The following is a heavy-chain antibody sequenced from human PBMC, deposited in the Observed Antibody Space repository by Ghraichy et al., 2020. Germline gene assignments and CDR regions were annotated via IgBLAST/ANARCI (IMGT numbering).Heavy chain of an antibody. CDR3: ARDSRAAGTQYYFDY. V-gene: IGHV3-33*01. J-gene: IGHJ4*02. D-gene: IGHD6-13*01. CDR2: IWYDGSNK. CDR1: GFTFSNYG. Sequence: GGSLRLSCAASGFTFSNYGIHWVRQAPGKGLERVAVIWYDGSNKYYADSVKGRFTISRDNSKNTLYLQMNSLRAEDTAVYYCARDSRAAGTQYYFDYWGQGTLVTGSA.